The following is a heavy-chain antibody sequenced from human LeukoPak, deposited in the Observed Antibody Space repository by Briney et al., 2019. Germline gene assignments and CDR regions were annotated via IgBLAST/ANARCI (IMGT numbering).Heavy chain of an antibody. CDR1: GFTFSSYS. CDR2: ISSSSSYI. Sequence: GGSLTVSCAASGFTFSSYSMNWVRQAPGKGLEWVSSISSSSSYIYYADSVKGRFTISRDNAKNSLYLQMNSLRAEDTAVYYCARGHRTFSFDYWGQGTLVTVSS. CDR3: ARGHRTFSFDY. V-gene: IGHV3-21*01. J-gene: IGHJ4*02.